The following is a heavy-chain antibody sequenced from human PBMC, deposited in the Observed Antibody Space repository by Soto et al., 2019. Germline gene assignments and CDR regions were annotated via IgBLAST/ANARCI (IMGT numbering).Heavy chain of an antibody. CDR2: VSANADGT. V-gene: IGHV3-23*01. CDR1: GFMFRNYA. Sequence: GSLILSFETSGFMFRNYAMNWVRQAPGKGLEWVSFVSANADGTFYADSVKGRFSISRDNSKNILYLQMNNLRVEDTDIYYCSKVSLSFDFWGPGTLVTVSS. J-gene: IGHJ4*02. CDR3: SKVSLSFDF.